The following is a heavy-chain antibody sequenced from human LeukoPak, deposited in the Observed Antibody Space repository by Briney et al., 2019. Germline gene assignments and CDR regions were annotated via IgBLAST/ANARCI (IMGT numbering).Heavy chain of an antibody. CDR2: IYYSGST. CDR1: GGSISSGDYY. Sequence: SQTLSLTCTVSGGSISSGDYYWSWIRQHPGKGLEWIGYIYYSGSTYYNPSLKSRVTISVDTSKNQFSLKLSSVTAADTAVYYCASLDSSGYTPTSYFDYWGQGTLVTVSS. CDR3: ASLDSSGYTPTSYFDY. J-gene: IGHJ4*02. D-gene: IGHD3-22*01. V-gene: IGHV4-31*03.